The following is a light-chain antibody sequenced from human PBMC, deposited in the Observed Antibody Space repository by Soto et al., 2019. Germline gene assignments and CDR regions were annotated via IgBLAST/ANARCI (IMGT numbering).Light chain of an antibody. CDR2: ASS. CDR3: QQSSEATWT. Sequence: DIQMTQSPSSLSASVGDRVTITCRASQSISSYLNWYQQKPGKAPKLLIYASSSLQSGVPSRFSGSASGTHFTLTISSLQPEDFATYYCQQSSEATWTFGQCTTGDIK. J-gene: IGKJ1*01. CDR1: QSISSY. V-gene: IGKV1-39*01.